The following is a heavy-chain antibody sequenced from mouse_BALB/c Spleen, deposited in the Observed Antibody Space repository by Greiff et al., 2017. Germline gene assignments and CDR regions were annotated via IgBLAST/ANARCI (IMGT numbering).Heavy chain of an antibody. D-gene: IGHD2-3*01. Sequence: QVQLQQSGPELVKTGASVRISCKASGYTFTSYYIHWVKQRPGQGLEWIGWIYPGNVNTKYNEKFKGKATLTADKSSSTAYMQLSSLTSEDSAVYFCARYDYAMDYWGQGTSVTVSS. V-gene: IGHV1S56*01. CDR2: IYPGNVNT. J-gene: IGHJ4*01. CDR1: GYTFTSYY. CDR3: ARYDYAMDY.